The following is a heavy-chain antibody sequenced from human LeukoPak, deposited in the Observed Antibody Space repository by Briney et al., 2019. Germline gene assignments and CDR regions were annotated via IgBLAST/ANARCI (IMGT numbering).Heavy chain of an antibody. V-gene: IGHV3-33*08. CDR3: ARDGDIVVVPAAFDY. CDR2: IWYDGSNK. Sequence: PGGSLRLSCAASGFTFNTYAMHWVRQSPGKGLEWVAVIWYDGSNKYYADSVKGRFTISRDNSKNTLYLQMNSLRAEDTAVYYCARDGDIVVVPAAFDYWGRGTLVTVSS. D-gene: IGHD2-2*01. J-gene: IGHJ4*02. CDR1: GFTFNTYA.